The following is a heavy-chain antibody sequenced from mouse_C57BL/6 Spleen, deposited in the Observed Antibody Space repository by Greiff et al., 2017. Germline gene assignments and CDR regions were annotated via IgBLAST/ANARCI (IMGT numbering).Heavy chain of an antibody. V-gene: IGHV3-1*01. D-gene: IGHD2-2*01. CDR1: GYSITSGYD. CDR3: ARVGYNYTMDY. J-gene: IGHJ4*01. CDR2: ISYSGST. Sequence: EVKVVESGPGMVKPSQSLSLTCTVTGYSITSGYDWHWIRHFPGNKLEWMGYISYSGSTNYNPSLKSRISITHDTSKNHFFLKLNSVTTEDTATYYCARVGYNYTMDYWGQGTSVTVSS.